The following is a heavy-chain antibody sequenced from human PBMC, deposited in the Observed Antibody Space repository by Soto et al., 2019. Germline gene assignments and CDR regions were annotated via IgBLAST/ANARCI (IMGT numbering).Heavy chain of an antibody. Sequence: GASVKVSCKASGYTFTSYAMHWVRQAPGQRLEWMGWINAGNGNTKYSQKFQGRVTITRDTSASTAYMELSSLRSEDTAVYYCAREDRDRETGLVTAAIDGLDVWGQGTTVTVSS. V-gene: IGHV1-3*01. CDR3: AREDRDRETGLVTAAIDGLDV. D-gene: IGHD2-2*01. CDR2: INAGNGNT. CDR1: GYTFTSYA. J-gene: IGHJ6*01.